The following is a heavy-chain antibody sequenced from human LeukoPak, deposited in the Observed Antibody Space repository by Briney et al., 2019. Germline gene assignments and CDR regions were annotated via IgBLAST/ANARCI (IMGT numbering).Heavy chain of an antibody. D-gene: IGHD6-6*01. CDR3: PRLHSSSPGYFDY. J-gene: IGHJ4*02. V-gene: IGHV6-1*01. CDR2: TYYRSKWYN. CDR1: RDSSSSNSAG. Sequence: SQTLSLTCAIHRDSSSSNSAGWNSIRQSPSRGLEWLGRTYYRSKWYNDYAVSVKSRITINPDTSKNQFSLQLNSVTPEDTAVYYCPRLHSSSPGYFDYWGQGTLVTVSS.